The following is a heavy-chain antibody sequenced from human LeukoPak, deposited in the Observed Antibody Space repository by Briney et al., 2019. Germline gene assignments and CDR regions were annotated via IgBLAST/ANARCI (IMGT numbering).Heavy chain of an antibody. V-gene: IGHV3-48*04. CDR3: ARDGHYDILTGYFQD. D-gene: IGHD3-9*01. J-gene: IGHJ1*01. CDR1: GFTFSSYS. CDR2: ITNSGTTI. Sequence: GGSLRLSCAASGFTFSSYSMNWVRQAPGKGLEWVSYITNSGTTIYYADSVKGRFTISRDNAKNSLYLQMNSLRAEDTAVYYCARDGHYDILTGYFQDWGQGTLVTVSS.